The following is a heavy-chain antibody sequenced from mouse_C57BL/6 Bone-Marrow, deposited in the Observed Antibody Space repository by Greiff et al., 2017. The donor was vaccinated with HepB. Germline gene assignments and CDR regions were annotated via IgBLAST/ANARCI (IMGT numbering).Heavy chain of an antibody. Sequence: LQESGPGLVQPSQSLSITCTVSGFSLTSYGVHWVRQSPGKGLEWLGVIWSVGSTDYNAAFISRLSISKDNSKSQVFFKMNSLQADDTAIYYCARKGGYLYAMDDWGQGTSVTVSS. CDR3: ARKGGYLYAMDD. V-gene: IGHV2-2*01. D-gene: IGHD2-2*01. CDR2: IWSVGST. CDR1: GFSLTSYG. J-gene: IGHJ4*01.